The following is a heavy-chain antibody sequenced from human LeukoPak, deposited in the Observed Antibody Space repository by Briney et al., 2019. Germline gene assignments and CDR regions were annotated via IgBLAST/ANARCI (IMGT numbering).Heavy chain of an antibody. V-gene: IGHV4-38-2*01. D-gene: IGHD3-3*01. CDR1: GYSISSGYY. CDR2: IYHSGST. CDR3: ARVSNYDFWSGYPTDY. Sequence: SETLSLTCAVSGYSISSGYYWGWIRQPPGKGLEWIGSIYHSGSTYYNPSLKSRVTISVDTSKNQFSLKLSSVTAADKAVYYCARVSNYDFWSGYPTDYWGQGTLVTVSS. J-gene: IGHJ4*02.